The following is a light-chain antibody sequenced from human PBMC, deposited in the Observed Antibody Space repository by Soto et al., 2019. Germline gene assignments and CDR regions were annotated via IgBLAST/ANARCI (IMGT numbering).Light chain of an antibody. CDR2: GNN. CDR1: SSSIGAGYD. J-gene: IGLJ1*01. Sequence: QSALTQPPSVSGAPGQGVTISCTGSSSSIGAGYDVHWYQQVPGTAPKLLIYGNNNRPSGVPDRFSGSKSGTSASLAITGLQAEDEADSYWASYDSYLSHFCVFGTGTKVTVL. CDR3: ASYDSYLSHFCV. V-gene: IGLV1-40*01.